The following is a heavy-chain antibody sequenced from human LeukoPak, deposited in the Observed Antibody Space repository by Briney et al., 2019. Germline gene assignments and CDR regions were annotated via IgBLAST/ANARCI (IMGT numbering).Heavy chain of an antibody. D-gene: IGHD6-13*01. CDR1: GFTFSSYS. V-gene: IGHV3-23*01. J-gene: IGHJ4*02. CDR2: ISGSGGST. Sequence: GGSLRLSCAASGFTFSSYSMNWVRQAPGKGLEWVSAISGSGGSTHYADSVKGRFTISRDNSKNTLYLQMNSLRAEDTAVYYCAKDGGYPSSSEGYWGQGTLVTVSS. CDR3: AKDGGYPSSSEGY.